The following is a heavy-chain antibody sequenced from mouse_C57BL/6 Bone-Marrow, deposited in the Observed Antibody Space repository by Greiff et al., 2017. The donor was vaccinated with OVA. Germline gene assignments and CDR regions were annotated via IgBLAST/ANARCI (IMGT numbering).Heavy chain of an antibody. J-gene: IGHJ1*03. CDR2: IDPSDSYT. CDR1: GYTFTSYW. CDR3: ARGFTTVGPWYFDV. D-gene: IGHD1-1*01. Sequence: QVQLQQPGAELVKPGASVKLSCKASGYTFTSYWMQWVKQRPGQGLEWIGEIDPSDSYTNYNQKFKGKATLTVDTSSSTAYMQLSSLTSEDSAVYYCARGFTTVGPWYFDVWGTGTTVTVSS. V-gene: IGHV1-50*01.